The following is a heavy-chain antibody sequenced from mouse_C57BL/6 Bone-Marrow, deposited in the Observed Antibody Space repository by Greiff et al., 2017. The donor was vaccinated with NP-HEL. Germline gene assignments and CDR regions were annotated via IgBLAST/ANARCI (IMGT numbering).Heavy chain of an antibody. V-gene: IGHV14-4*01. Sequence: EVQVVESGAELVRPGASVKLSCTASGFNIKDDYMHWVKQRPEQGLEWIGWIDPENGDTEYASKFQGKATITADTSSNTAYLQLSSLTSEDTAVYYCTTGTTVVAPYWYFDVWGTGTTVTVSS. D-gene: IGHD1-1*01. CDR1: GFNIKDDY. J-gene: IGHJ1*03. CDR2: IDPENGDT. CDR3: TTGTTVVAPYWYFDV.